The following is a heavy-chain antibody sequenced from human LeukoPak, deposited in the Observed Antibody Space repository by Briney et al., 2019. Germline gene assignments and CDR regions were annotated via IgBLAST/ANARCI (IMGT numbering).Heavy chain of an antibody. J-gene: IGHJ4*02. CDR2: INTNTGSP. V-gene: IGHV7-4-1*02. CDR1: GYTFSTYP. Sequence: ASVKVSCKASGYTFSTYPMNWVRQAPGQGLEWMGWINTNTGSPTYAQGLTGRFVFSLDTSVSTAFLQINSPKAEDTALYYCVRGIDTTGYFNYWGRGTLVTVSS. D-gene: IGHD3-22*01. CDR3: VRGIDTTGYFNY.